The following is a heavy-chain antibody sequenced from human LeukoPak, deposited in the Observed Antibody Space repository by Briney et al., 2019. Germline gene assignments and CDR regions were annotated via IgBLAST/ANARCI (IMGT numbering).Heavy chain of an antibody. J-gene: IGHJ6*02. Sequence: GGSLRLSCAASGFTFSSYSMNWVRQAPGKGLEWLSSISSSSSYIYYADSVKGRFTISRDNARNSLYLQMNSLRAEDTAVYYCARDSPTDDYGDYYYYGMDVWGQGTTVTVSS. V-gene: IGHV3-21*04. CDR2: ISSSSSYI. CDR1: GFTFSSYS. D-gene: IGHD4-17*01. CDR3: ARDSPTDDYGDYYYYGMDV.